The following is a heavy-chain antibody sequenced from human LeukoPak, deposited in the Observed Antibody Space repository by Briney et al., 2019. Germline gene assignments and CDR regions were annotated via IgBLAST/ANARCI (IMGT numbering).Heavy chain of an antibody. J-gene: IGHJ4*02. D-gene: IGHD1-26*01. CDR3: ATTQWELHGGFDY. Sequence: PSETLSLTCTVSGGSISSGSYYWSWIRQPAGKGLGWIGRIYTSGRTNYNPSLKSRLTISVDTSKNQSSLKLSSVTAADTAVYYCATTQWELHGGFDYWGQGNLVTVSS. CDR2: IYTSGRT. CDR1: GGSISSGSYY. V-gene: IGHV4-61*02.